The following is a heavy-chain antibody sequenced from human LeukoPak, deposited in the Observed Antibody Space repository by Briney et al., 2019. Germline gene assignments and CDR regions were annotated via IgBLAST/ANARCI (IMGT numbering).Heavy chain of an antibody. CDR2: ISYDGSNK. Sequence: PGGSLRLSCAASGFTFSSYAMHWVRQAPGKGLEWVAVISYDGSNKYYADSVKGRFTISRDNSKNTLYLQMNSLRAEDTAVYYCAKVSLTGLWWRKGYFDYWGQGTLVTVSS. CDR3: AKVSLTGLWWRKGYFDY. CDR1: GFTFSSYA. D-gene: IGHD2-21*01. V-gene: IGHV3-30*04. J-gene: IGHJ4*02.